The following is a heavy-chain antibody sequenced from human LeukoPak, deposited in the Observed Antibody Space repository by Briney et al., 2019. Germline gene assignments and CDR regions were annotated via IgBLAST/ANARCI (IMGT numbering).Heavy chain of an antibody. J-gene: IGHJ3*02. V-gene: IGHV3-30-3*01. CDR2: ITHDGNTA. Sequence: QTGGSLRLSCAASGFIFNEYAMHWVRQAPGKGLEWVATITHDGNTAYYADSVKGRFTISRDNSKNTVSLQMNSLRDEDTAVYYCARDRGWELSDAFDIWGQGTMVTVSS. CDR1: GFIFNEYA. D-gene: IGHD1-26*01. CDR3: ARDRGWELSDAFDI.